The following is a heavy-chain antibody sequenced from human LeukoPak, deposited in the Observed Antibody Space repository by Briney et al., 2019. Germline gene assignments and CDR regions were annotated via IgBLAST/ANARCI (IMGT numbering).Heavy chain of an antibody. CDR1: GYTFNAYW. V-gene: IGHV5-51*01. CDR2: IYAGDSEI. D-gene: IGHD5-12*01. J-gene: IGHJ4*02. Sequence: GESLKISCKGSGYTFNAYWIGWVRQMPGKGLEWMGVIYAGDSEIRYSSSFQGQVTISVDKSISTAYLQWSSLKASDTAMYYCARHSRGSNDYWGQGTLVTVSS. CDR3: ARHSRGSNDY.